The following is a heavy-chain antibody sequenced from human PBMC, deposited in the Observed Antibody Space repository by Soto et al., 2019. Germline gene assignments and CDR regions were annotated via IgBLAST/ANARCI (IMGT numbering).Heavy chain of an antibody. CDR3: ARGGENYDFWSGYRYYGMDV. V-gene: IGHV1-69*13. CDR2: IIPIFGTA. CDR1: GGTFSSYA. D-gene: IGHD3-3*01. Sequence: SVKVSCKASGGTFSSYAISWVRQAPGQGLEWMGGIIPIFGTANYAQKFQGRVTITADESTSTAYMELSSLRSEDTAVYYCARGGENYDFWSGYRYYGMDVWGQGTTVTVYS. J-gene: IGHJ6*02.